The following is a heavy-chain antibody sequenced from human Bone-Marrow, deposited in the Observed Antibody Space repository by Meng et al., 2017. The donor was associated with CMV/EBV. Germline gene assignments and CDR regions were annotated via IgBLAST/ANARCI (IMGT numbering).Heavy chain of an antibody. J-gene: IGHJ5*02. CDR1: KYIFPSHL. CDR2: FYPGYSNP. D-gene: IGHD6-19*01. Sequence: ISRQGSKYIFPSHLIGWARHMPGKALGWVVIFYPGYSNPRYRPSFQGQVPISPDKSITTAYLQWGSLKASDPAMYYCAAQPSPVPELAPWGQGTLVTVSS. V-gene: IGHV5-51*01. CDR3: AAQPSPVPELAP.